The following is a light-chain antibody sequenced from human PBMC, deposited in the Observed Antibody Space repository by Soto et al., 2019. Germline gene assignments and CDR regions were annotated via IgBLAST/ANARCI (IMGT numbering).Light chain of an antibody. V-gene: IGLV2-11*01. CDR2: HVS. Sequence: QSLLTQPRSVSGSPGQSVTSSCTGTSSDVGAYNYVSWYQQHPGKAPKLMIYHVSKRPSGVPDRFSGSKSGNAASLTISGLQAEDEADYYCCTDAGTYKVFGTGTKVTVL. CDR1: SSDVGAYNY. CDR3: CTDAGTYKV. J-gene: IGLJ1*01.